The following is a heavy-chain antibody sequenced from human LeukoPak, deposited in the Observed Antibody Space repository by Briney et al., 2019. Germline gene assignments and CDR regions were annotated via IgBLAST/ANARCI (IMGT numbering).Heavy chain of an antibody. CDR3: ARLLCSRTSCFHMDV. CDR2: IYPGDSDT. Sequence: GESLKISCKGSGYSFTSYWITWVRQMPGKGLEWMGIIYPGDSDTTYSPSFQGQVTMSADKSINTAYLQWSSLKASDTAMYYCARLLCSRTSCFHMDVWGKGTTVTISS. V-gene: IGHV5-51*01. CDR1: GYSFTSYW. J-gene: IGHJ6*03. D-gene: IGHD2-2*01.